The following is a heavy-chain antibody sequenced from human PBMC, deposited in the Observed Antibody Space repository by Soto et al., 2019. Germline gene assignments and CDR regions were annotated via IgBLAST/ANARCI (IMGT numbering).Heavy chain of an antibody. Sequence: QVQLVQSGAEVKKPGSSVKVSCKASGGTFSSYAISWVRQAPGQGLEWMGGIIPIFGTANYAQKFQGRVTITADESXSXDYMELSSLRSEDTAVYYCATRIDYGDYDGVRGMDVWGQGTTVTVSS. CDR2: IIPIFGTA. J-gene: IGHJ6*02. D-gene: IGHD4-17*01. CDR3: ATRIDYGDYDGVRGMDV. V-gene: IGHV1-69*12. CDR1: GGTFSSYA.